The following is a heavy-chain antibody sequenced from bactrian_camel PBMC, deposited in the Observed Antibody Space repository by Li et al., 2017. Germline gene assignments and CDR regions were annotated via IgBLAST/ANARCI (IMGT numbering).Heavy chain of an antibody. V-gene: IGHV3S53*01. D-gene: IGHD3*01. CDR1: ESTYRSIC. CDR2: VDSNGVT. J-gene: IGHJ4*01. CDR3: AAVGGAGFDGYCYGDNKY. Sequence: HVQLVESGGGSVQAGGSLTLSCTASESTYRSICMAWFRQAPGSQRETVATVDSNGVTKVAGSVKGRFTLSKDNAKNTLYLRMDNLKPEDTAMYYCAAVGGAGFDGYCYGDNKYWSQGTQVTVS.